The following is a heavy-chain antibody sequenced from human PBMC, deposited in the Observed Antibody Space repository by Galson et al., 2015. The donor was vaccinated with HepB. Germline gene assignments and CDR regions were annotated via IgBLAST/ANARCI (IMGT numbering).Heavy chain of an antibody. D-gene: IGHD1-26*01. V-gene: IGHV5-10-1*01. CDR1: GFSFASYW. J-gene: IGHJ6*02. CDR2: IDPSDSYT. Sequence: QSGAEVKKPGESLRISCKGSGFSFASYWISWVRQMPGKGLEWMGRIDPSDSYTTYSPSFRGLVTISADKSISTVYLHWSTLRASDTAVYFCARMGYSGNDYDTSYYGLNVWGQGTTVTVSS. CDR3: ARMGYSGNDYDTSYYGLNV.